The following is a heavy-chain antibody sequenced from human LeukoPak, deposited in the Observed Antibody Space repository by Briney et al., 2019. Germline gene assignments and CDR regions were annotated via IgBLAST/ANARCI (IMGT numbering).Heavy chain of an antibody. J-gene: IGHJ5*02. CDR3: VREGYNNTWYRS. CDR1: GFTVSSNY. D-gene: IGHD6-13*01. V-gene: IGHV3-53*01. Sequence: GGSLRLSCAASGFTVSSNYMSWVRQAPGKGLEWVSVMYSGGKTYYADSVKGRFTISRDNSKNTLHLQMNSRRAEDTAVYYCVREGYNNTWYRSWGQGTLVTVSS. CDR2: MYSGGKT.